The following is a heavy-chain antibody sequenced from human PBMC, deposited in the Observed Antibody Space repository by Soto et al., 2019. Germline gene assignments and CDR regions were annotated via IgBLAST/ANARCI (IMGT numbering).Heavy chain of an antibody. D-gene: IGHD6-19*01. CDR1: GFSFSTSQVG. Sequence: GSGPTLVNPTQTLTLNCTFSGFSFSTSQVGVGWVRQPPGKAQEWLAIIYWDDDKRYNPSLRNRLSITKDTSKNQVVLTMTNVDPVDTATYYCGHRPGGSLSGWDNGYFDYWGRGVLVTVSS. CDR3: GHRPGGSLSGWDNGYFDY. V-gene: IGHV2-5*02. CDR2: IYWDDDK. J-gene: IGHJ4*02.